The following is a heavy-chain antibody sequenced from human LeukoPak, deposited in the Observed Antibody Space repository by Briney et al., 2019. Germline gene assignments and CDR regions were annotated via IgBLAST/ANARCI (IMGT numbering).Heavy chain of an antibody. V-gene: IGHV3-21*01. CDR1: GFTFSDYS. D-gene: IGHD6-13*01. Sequence: GGSLRLSCAASGFTFSDYSMNWVRLAPGKGLEWVSSISSSSTYISYADSMRGRFTISRDNAKNSLYLQVGSLRAEDTAVYYCARDSRTAAVDQLDYWGQGTLVTVSP. CDR3: ARDSRTAAVDQLDY. J-gene: IGHJ4*02. CDR2: ISSSSTYI.